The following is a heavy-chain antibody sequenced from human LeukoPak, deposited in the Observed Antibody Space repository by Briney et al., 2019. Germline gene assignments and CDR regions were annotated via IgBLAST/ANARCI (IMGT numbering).Heavy chain of an antibody. CDR1: GFTFSSYG. D-gene: IGHD6-13*01. Sequence: GGSLRLSCAASGFTFSSYGMHWVRQAPGKGLEWVAVMSYDGSNKYYADSVKGRFTISRDNSKNTLYLQMNSLRAEDTAVYYCAKDAYSSSWSFDYWGQGTLVTVSS. V-gene: IGHV3-30*18. J-gene: IGHJ4*02. CDR3: AKDAYSSSWSFDY. CDR2: MSYDGSNK.